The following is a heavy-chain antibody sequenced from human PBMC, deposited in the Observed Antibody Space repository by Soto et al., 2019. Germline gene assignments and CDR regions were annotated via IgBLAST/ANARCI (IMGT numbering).Heavy chain of an antibody. CDR2: ISAYSGNT. J-gene: IGHJ4*02. CDR3: ARDFYQSSGYCDY. D-gene: IGHD3-22*01. Sequence: QVQLVQSGAEVKKPGASVKVSCKAYGYTFSSYGLSWVRQAPGQGLEWMGRISAYSGNTVYTQRFKGRLTMATDTXTGTAYMELRSLRSDDTAVYYCARDFYQSSGYCDYWGQGTLVTVSS. V-gene: IGHV1-18*01. CDR1: GYTFSSYG.